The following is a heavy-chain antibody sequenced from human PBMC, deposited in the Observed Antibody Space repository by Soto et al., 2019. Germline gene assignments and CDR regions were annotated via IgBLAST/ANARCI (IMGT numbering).Heavy chain of an antibody. Sequence: PGGSLRLSCAASGFTVSSNHMSWVRQAPGKGLDWVSVFYTGGKTHYADSVKGRFTISRDNSKNTLFLQMNSLRAEDTAVYYCAREGRYCSGGSCQDYYGMDVWGQGTTVTVSS. V-gene: IGHV3-66*01. J-gene: IGHJ6*02. CDR1: GFTVSSNH. D-gene: IGHD2-15*01. CDR2: FYTGGKT. CDR3: AREGRYCSGGSCQDYYGMDV.